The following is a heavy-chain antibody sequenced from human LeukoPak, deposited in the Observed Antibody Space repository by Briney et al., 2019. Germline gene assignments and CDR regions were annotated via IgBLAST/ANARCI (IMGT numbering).Heavy chain of an antibody. CDR2: IHYSGTT. J-gene: IGHJ5*02. CDR3: TRQKLADGRLNWFGP. D-gene: IGHD6-13*01. CDR1: GGSISGSTYY. V-gene: IGHV4-39*01. Sequence: SETLSLTCTFSGGSISGSTYYWGWIRQPAGEGLEWIGSIHYSGTTYYNSSLKSRVTISVDTSKNQFSLKLSSVTAADTAVYYCTRQKLADGRLNWFGPWGQGTLVTVSS.